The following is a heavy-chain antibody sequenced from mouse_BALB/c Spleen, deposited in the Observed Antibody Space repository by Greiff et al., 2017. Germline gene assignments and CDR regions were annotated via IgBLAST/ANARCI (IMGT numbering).Heavy chain of an antibody. CDR3: AKGGGVRRNYAMDY. CDR2: ISSGRSTI. V-gene: IGHV5-17*02. D-gene: IGHD2-14*01. CDR1: GFTFSSFG. J-gene: IGHJ4*01. Sequence: EVMLVESGGGLVQPGGSRKLSCAASGFTFSSFGMHWVRQAPEKGLEWVAYISSGRSTIYYADTVKGRFTISRDNPKNTLFLQMTSLRSEDTAMYYCAKGGGVRRNYAMDYWGQGTSVTVSS.